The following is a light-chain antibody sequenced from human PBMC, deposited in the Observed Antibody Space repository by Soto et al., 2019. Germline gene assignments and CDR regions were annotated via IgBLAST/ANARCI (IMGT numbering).Light chain of an antibody. J-gene: IGLJ3*02. V-gene: IGLV1-40*01. CDR2: GNS. CDR3: QTWGAGFRV. CDR1: SSNIGAGYD. Sequence: QSVLTQPPSVSGAPGQRVTISCTGSSSNIGAGYDVHWYQQLPGTVPKLLIYGNSNRPSGVPDRFSGSKSGTSASLAITGLQAEDEADYYCQTWGAGFRVFGGGTKLTVL.